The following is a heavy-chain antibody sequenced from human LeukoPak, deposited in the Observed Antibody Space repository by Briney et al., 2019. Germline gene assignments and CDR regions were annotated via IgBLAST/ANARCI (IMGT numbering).Heavy chain of an antibody. CDR1: GYTFTSYG. CDR3: ARGDAYYDCSGYYPSDY. Sequence: ASVKVSCKASGYTFTSYGISWVRQAPGQGLEWMGWISAYNGNTNYAQKLQGRVTMTTDTSTSTAYMELRSLRSDDTAVYYCARGDAYYDCSGYYPSDYWGQGTLVTVSS. D-gene: IGHD3-22*01. CDR2: ISAYNGNT. J-gene: IGHJ4*02. V-gene: IGHV1-18*01.